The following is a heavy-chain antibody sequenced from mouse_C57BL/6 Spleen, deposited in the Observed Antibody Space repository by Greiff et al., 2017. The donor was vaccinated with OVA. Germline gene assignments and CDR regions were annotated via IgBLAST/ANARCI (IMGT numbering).Heavy chain of an antibody. Sequence: EVQRVESGPELVKPGASVKLSCKASGYSFTGYYMNWVKQSPEKSLEWIGKINPSTGGTTYHQQLKAKATLTVDKSSSTAYMQLKSLTTENSAVSSCARRHYGSSVYAMDYWGQGTSVTVSS. V-gene: IGHV1-42*01. CDR2: INPSTGGT. CDR3: ARRHYGSSVYAMDY. CDR1: GYSFTGYY. J-gene: IGHJ4*01. D-gene: IGHD1-1*01.